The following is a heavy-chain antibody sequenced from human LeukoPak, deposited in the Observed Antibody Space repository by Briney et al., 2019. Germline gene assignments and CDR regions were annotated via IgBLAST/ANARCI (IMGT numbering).Heavy chain of an antibody. CDR2: IYPDDSDT. J-gene: IGHJ6*03. CDR1: GYSFTSYW. V-gene: IGHV5-51*01. D-gene: IGHD2-8*01. CDR3: ARPAFCTNAVCFSNYYYSMDV. Sequence: GESLKISCKGSGYSFTSYWIGWVRQMPGKGLEWMGIIYPDDSDTKYSPSSQGQVTISADKSISTAYLQWSSLKASDTAMYYCARPAFCTNAVCFSNYYYSMDVWGRGTTVTVSS.